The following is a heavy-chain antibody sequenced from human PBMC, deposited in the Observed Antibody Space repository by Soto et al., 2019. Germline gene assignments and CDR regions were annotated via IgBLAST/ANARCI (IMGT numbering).Heavy chain of an antibody. J-gene: IGHJ6*03. Sequence: QVQLVQSGAEVKKPGASVKVSCKASGYTFTGYYMHWMRQAPGQGLEWMGWINPNSGETDYAQNFQGWVTMTRDMSISTAYMELSRLKSNDTAVYYCARVGGLNYYYYSDVWGKGTTVTVPS. CDR3: ARVGGLNYYYYSDV. CDR2: INPNSGET. V-gene: IGHV1-2*04. CDR1: GYTFTGYY.